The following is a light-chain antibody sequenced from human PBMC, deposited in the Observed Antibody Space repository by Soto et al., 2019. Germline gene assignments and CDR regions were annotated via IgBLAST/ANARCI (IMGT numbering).Light chain of an antibody. Sequence: SALTQPASVSGSAGQSITISCSGTSSDIGSYDHVAWYQQFPGKSPKLIIYAVSDRPSGVSDRFSGSKSGISASLTISGLQTEDEADYYCISYTDRQSYLFGTGTKVTVL. V-gene: IGLV2-14*03. CDR3: ISYTDRQSYL. CDR2: AVS. J-gene: IGLJ1*01. CDR1: SSDIGSYDH.